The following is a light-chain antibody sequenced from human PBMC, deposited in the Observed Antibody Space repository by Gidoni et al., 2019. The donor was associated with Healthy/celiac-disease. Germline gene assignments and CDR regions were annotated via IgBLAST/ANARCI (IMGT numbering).Light chain of an antibody. J-gene: IGLJ1*01. CDR1: NIGSKS. Sequence: SYVLTQPPSVSVAPGKTARITCGGNNIGSKSVHWYQQKPGQAPVLVIYYDSDRPSGVPERFSGSNSGNTATQTISRVEAGDEADYYCQVWDSSSDPPYVFGTGTKVTVL. CDR2: YDS. V-gene: IGLV3-21*04. CDR3: QVWDSSSDPPYV.